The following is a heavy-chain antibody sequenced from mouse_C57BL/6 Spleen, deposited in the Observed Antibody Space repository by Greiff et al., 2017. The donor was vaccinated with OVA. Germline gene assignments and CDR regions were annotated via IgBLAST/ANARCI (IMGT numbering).Heavy chain of an antibody. V-gene: IGHV2-2*01. Sequence: QVQLQQSGPGLVQPSQSLSITCTVSGFSLTSYGVHWVRQSPGKGLEWLGVIWSGGSTDYNAAFISRLGISKDNSKSQVFFKMNSLQADDTAIYYCARNGYYGSSPYWYFDVWGTGTTVTVSS. D-gene: IGHD1-1*01. CDR2: IWSGGST. J-gene: IGHJ1*03. CDR1: GFSLTSYG. CDR3: ARNGYYGSSPYWYFDV.